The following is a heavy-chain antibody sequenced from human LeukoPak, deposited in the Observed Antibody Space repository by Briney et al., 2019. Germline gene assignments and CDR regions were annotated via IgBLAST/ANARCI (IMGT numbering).Heavy chain of an antibody. CDR2: IYHTGST. CDR1: GYSISSGYY. D-gene: IGHD6-19*01. CDR3: ARNMAGTFDY. Sequence: SETLSLTCTVSGYSISSGYYWGWIRQPPGKGLEWIGSIYHTGSTYDNPSLKSRVTISVDTSKNQFSLKLSSVTAADTAVYYCARNMAGTFDYWGQGTLVTVSS. V-gene: IGHV4-38-2*02. J-gene: IGHJ4*02.